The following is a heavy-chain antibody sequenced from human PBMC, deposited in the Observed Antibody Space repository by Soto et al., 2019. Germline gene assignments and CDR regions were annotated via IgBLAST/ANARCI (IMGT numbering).Heavy chain of an antibody. CDR1: GGSISSYY. J-gene: IGHJ4*02. V-gene: IGHV4-59*08. Sequence: SETLSLTCTVSGGSISSYYWSWIRQPPGKGLEWIGYIYYSGGTDYNPSLKSRVTMSVDTSKNQFSLKLSSVTAADTAVYYCARHFSVDYFDYWGQGALVTVSS. CDR2: IYYSGGT. CDR3: ARHFSVDYFDY.